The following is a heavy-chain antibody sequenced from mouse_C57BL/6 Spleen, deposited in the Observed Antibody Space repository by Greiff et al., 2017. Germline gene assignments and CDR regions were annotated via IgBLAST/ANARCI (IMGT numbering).Heavy chain of an antibody. CDR3: ARSAQAPYYYAMDY. CDR2: IYPRSGNT. J-gene: IGHJ4*01. D-gene: IGHD3-2*02. CDR1: GYTFTSYG. V-gene: IGHV1-81*01. Sequence: QVQLKESGAELARPGASVKLSCKASGYTFTSYGISWVKQRTGQGLEWIGEIYPRSGNTYYNEKFKGKATLTADKSSSTAYMELRSLTSEDSAVYFCARSAQAPYYYAMDYWGQGTSVTVSS.